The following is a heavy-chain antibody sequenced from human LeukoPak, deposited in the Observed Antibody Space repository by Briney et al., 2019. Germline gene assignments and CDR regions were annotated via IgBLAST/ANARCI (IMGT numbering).Heavy chain of an antibody. CDR2: INHSGST. Sequence: PSGTLSLTCAVYGGSFSGYYWSWIRQPPGKGLEWIGEINHSGSTNYNPSLKSRVTISVDTSKNQFSLKLSSVTAADTAVYYCAREGYDTIFGGTDYYYYYGMDVWGQGTTVTVSS. D-gene: IGHD3-3*01. CDR1: GGSFSGYY. V-gene: IGHV4-34*01. J-gene: IGHJ6*02. CDR3: AREGYDTIFGGTDYYYYYGMDV.